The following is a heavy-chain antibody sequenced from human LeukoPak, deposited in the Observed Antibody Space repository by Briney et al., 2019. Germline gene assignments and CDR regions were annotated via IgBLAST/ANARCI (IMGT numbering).Heavy chain of an antibody. Sequence: ASVKVSCKASVYTFTGYYMHWVRQAPGQGLEWMGWINPNSGGTNYAQKFQGRVTMTRDTSISTAYMELSRLRSDDTAVYYCARGAYYYDSSGYSYYFDYWGQGTLVTVSS. J-gene: IGHJ4*02. CDR1: VYTFTGYY. V-gene: IGHV1-2*02. D-gene: IGHD3-22*01. CDR3: ARGAYYYDSSGYSYYFDY. CDR2: INPNSGGT.